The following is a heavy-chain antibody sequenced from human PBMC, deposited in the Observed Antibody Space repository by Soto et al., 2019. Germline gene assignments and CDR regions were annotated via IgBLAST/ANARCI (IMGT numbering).Heavy chain of an antibody. CDR1: GYTFTDYF. V-gene: IGHV1-2*02. J-gene: IGHJ5*02. Sequence: QVQLVQSGAEVKKPGASVKVSCKASGYTFTDYFIHWVRQAPGQGFEWMGWINPKSRGTNYAQTFQGRGTMTRDTSNSTAYMELRGLRSDDTAVYYCARVTLKAGNWFDPWGQGTLVTVSS. CDR2: INPKSRGT. CDR3: ARVTLKAGNWFDP.